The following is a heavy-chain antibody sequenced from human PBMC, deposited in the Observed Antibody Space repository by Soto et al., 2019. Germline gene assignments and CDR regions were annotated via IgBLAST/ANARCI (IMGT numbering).Heavy chain of an antibody. D-gene: IGHD5-12*01. CDR1: GYTFTNYE. V-gene: IGHV1-46*01. CDR3: ARDRGDGYNTFDY. Sequence: ASVKVSCKASGYTFTNYEMYWVRQAPGQGLEWMGIISPSDDSTTYAQKFQGRVTMTRDTSTSTVYMELSSLRSEDTAVYYCARDRGDGYNTFDYWGQGTLVTVS. CDR2: ISPSDDST. J-gene: IGHJ4*02.